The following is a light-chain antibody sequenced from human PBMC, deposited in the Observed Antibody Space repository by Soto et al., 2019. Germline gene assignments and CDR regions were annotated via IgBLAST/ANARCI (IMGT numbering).Light chain of an antibody. CDR3: SSYTSSSTLYV. CDR1: SSDVGGYNY. Sequence: QSVLNQPASVSGSPGQSITISCTGTSSDVGGYNYVSWYQQHPGKAPKLMIYDVSNRPSGVSNRFSGSKSGNTASLTISGLQAEDEADYYCSSYTSSSTLYVFGTGTKATVL. V-gene: IGLV2-14*01. J-gene: IGLJ1*01. CDR2: DVS.